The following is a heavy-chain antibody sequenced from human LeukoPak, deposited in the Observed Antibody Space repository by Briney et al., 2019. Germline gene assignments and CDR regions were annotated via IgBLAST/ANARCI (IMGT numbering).Heavy chain of an antibody. D-gene: IGHD3-22*01. Sequence: GGSLRLSCAASGFTFDDYGMSWVRQAPGKGLEWVSGINWNGGSTGYADSVKGRFTISRDNAKNSLCLQMNSLRAEDTALYYCARISYYDSSGPIDYWGQGTLVTVSS. CDR1: GFTFDDYG. V-gene: IGHV3-20*04. CDR2: INWNGGST. J-gene: IGHJ4*02. CDR3: ARISYYDSSGPIDY.